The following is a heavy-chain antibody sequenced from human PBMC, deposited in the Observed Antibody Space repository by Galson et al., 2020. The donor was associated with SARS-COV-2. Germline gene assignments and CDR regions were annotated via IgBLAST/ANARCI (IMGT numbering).Heavy chain of an antibody. V-gene: IGHV4-59*13. CDR1: GGSISSYY. CDR2: IYYSGST. J-gene: IGHJ6*02. CDR3: ARDRGSGYDYVWGSYLYGMDV. Sequence: SETLSLTCTVSGGSISSYYWSWIRQPPGKGLEWIGYIYYSGSTNYNPSLKSRVTISVDTSKNQFSLKLSSVTAADTAVYYCARDRGSGYDYVWGSYLYGMDVRGQGTTVTVSS. D-gene: IGHD3-16*02.